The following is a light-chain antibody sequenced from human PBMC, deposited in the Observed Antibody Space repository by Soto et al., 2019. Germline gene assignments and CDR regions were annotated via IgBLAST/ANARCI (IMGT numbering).Light chain of an antibody. J-gene: IGLJ3*02. CDR3: QTWGTGMV. CDR1: SGHSSYA. CDR2: LNSDGSH. V-gene: IGLV4-69*01. Sequence: QSVLTQSPSASASLGASVKLTCTLSSGHSSYAIAWHQQQPEKSPRYLMKLNSDGSHRKGDGIPDRFSGSSSGAERYLTISSLQSEDEADYYCQTWGTGMVFGGGTKLTVL.